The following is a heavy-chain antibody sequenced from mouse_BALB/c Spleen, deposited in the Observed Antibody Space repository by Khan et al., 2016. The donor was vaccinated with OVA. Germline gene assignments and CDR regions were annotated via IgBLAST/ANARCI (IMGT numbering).Heavy chain of an antibody. CDR1: GYSFTAYY. J-gene: IGHJ3*01. Sequence: VQLKHSGPDLVKTGASVKISCKASGYSFTAYYMNWVKLSHGKSLECIGRINPNTDNTNSNQKFKGKAILTVDTSSRTADMELRSLTSEDSAVYFCAIGYDFFAYWGQGTLVTVSA. CDR3: AIGYDFFAY. V-gene: IGHV1-26*01. CDR2: INPNTDNT. D-gene: IGHD2-14*01.